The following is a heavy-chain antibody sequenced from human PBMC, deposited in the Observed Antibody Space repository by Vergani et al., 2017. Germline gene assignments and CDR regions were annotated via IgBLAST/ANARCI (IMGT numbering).Heavy chain of an antibody. V-gene: IGHV4-4*07. Sequence: QVQMQESGPGLVKTSETLSLTCSASGAPISYWCWSWLRQPAGKGLEWIGRLCPSGSTNYKPSLKSRVTMSIDTSKNQFSLKLTSVTAADTAVYYCARQAVAATYTPGGWFDPWGQGTLVTVSS. J-gene: IGHJ5*02. CDR2: LCPSGST. CDR1: GAPISYWC. D-gene: IGHD2-15*01. CDR3: ARQAVAATYTPGGWFDP.